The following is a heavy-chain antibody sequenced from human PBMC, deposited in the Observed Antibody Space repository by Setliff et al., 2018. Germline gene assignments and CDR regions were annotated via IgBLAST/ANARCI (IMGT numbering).Heavy chain of an antibody. V-gene: IGHV4-39*01. CDR3: ARTGTYRYFDY. Sequence: SETLSLTCTVSGGSISNTYYYWAWIRQPPGKGLEWIGRIHYRGTTYSNASLASRLTISVDTAKNQFSLKLTSVTAADTAVYYCARTGTYRYFDYWGQGTRVTVSS. D-gene: IGHD1-1*01. J-gene: IGHJ4*02. CDR1: GGSISNTYYY. CDR2: IHYRGTT.